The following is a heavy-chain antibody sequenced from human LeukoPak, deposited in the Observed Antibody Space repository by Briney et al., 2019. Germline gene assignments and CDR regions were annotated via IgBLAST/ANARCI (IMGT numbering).Heavy chain of an antibody. CDR3: ARVYETNSYLY. D-gene: IGHD3-22*01. CDR2: IYGDGSFT. Sequence: GGSPRLSCAASGFTFNNFWMHWVRQATGKGLVWVALIYGDGSFTRYADSVKGRFTISRDNAKNTVYLQMNSLKVEGTAVYYCARVYETNSYLYWGQGSPVTVSS. V-gene: IGHV3-74*01. J-gene: IGHJ4*02. CDR1: GFTFNNFW.